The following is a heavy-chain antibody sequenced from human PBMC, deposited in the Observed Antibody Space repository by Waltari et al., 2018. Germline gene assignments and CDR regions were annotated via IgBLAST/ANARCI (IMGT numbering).Heavy chain of an antibody. J-gene: IGHJ4*02. CDR2: ISGSGDRT. CDR3: AKGANPQHPYHFEN. V-gene: IGHV3-23*01. CDR1: GFTFSRSA. Sequence: EVQLLESGGGLVQPGGSLRLSCAASGFTFSRSAMSWVRQAPGKGPEWVSGISGSGDRTDDADSVKGRFTISRDNSKNTLSLQMNSLRVEDTAIYYCAKGANPQHPYHFENWGQGTLVTVSS.